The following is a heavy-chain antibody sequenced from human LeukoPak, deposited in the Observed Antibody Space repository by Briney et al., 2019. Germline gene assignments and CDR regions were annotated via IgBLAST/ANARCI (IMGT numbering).Heavy chain of an antibody. CDR1: GGSFSGYY. CDR2: INHSGRN. J-gene: IGHJ4*02. CDR3: ARATGTKVPPGY. Sequence: SETLSLTCAVYGGSFSGYYWSWIRQPPGKGLEWIGEINHSGRNNYNPSLKSRVTVSVDTSKNQFSLKLSSVTAADTAVYYCARATGTKVPPGYWGQGTLVTVSS. D-gene: IGHD1-7*01. V-gene: IGHV4-34*01.